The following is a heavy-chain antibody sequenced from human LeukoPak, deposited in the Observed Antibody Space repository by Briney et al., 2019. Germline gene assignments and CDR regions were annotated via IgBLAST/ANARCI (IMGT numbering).Heavy chain of an antibody. CDR1: GFTFSSYW. D-gene: IGHD3-10*01. J-gene: IGHJ4*02. Sequence: GGSLRLSCAASGFTFSSYWMNWARQAPGKGLEWVASINHNGNVNYYVDSVKGRFTISRDNAKNSLYLQMNSLRDEDTAVYYCARDPPPYYGYHDYWGQGTLVTVSS. V-gene: IGHV3-7*01. CDR3: ARDPPPYYGYHDY. CDR2: INHNGNVN.